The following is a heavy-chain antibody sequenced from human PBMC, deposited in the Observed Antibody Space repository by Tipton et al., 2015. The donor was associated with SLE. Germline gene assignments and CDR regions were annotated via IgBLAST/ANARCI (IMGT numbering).Heavy chain of an antibody. V-gene: IGHV4-59*11. D-gene: IGHD3-3*01. Sequence: TLSLTCTVSGDSISSHYWTWIRQPPGKGLEWLGYINYGGNTNYSPSLESRLAISIDTSRNQFSLKLSSVTAADTAVYYCARDTGGPKGVTHYEFSRGDDAFDIWGQGTMVTVSS. CDR1: GDSISSHY. J-gene: IGHJ3*02. CDR3: ARDTGGPKGVTHYEFSRGDDAFDI. CDR2: INYGGNT.